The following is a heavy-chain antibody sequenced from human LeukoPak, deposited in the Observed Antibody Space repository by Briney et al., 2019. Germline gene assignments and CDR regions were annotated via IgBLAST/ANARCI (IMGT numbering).Heavy chain of an antibody. CDR3: AKVIAPTYYYDSSGYGDAFDI. CDR2: ISGSGGST. V-gene: IGHV3-23*01. Sequence: GGSLRLSCAASGFTFSNYAMSWVRQAPGKGLEWVSAISGSGGSTYYADSVKGRFTISRDNSKNTLYLQMNSLRAEDTAVYYCAKVIAPTYYYDSSGYGDAFDIWGQGTMVTVSS. CDR1: GFTFSNYA. J-gene: IGHJ3*02. D-gene: IGHD3-22*01.